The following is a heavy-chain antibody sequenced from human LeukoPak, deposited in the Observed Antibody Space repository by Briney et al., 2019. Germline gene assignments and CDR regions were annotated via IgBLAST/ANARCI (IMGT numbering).Heavy chain of an antibody. D-gene: IGHD5-12*01. CDR1: GGSISSGSYY. Sequence: PSETLSLTCTVSGGSISSGSYYWSWIRQPAGKGLEWIGRIYTSGSTNYNPSLKSRVTISVDKSKNQFSLRLSSVTAADTAVYYCARWLSGYDKGSWFDPWGQGTLVTVSS. CDR2: IYTSGST. CDR3: ARWLSGYDKGSWFDP. J-gene: IGHJ5*02. V-gene: IGHV4-61*02.